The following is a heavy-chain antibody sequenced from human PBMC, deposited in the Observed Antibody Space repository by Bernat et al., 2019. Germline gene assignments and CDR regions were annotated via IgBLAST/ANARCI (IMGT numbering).Heavy chain of an antibody. CDR1: GFTFSSYA. Sequence: EVQLLESGGGLVQPGGSLRLSCAASGFTFSSYAMSWVRQAPGKGLEWVSAISGSGDNAYCGDSVKGRFTISRDNSKSTLYLQMNSLRDEDTAAYYCAKNRDYGDSKPDDFWGQGTLVTVSS. V-gene: IGHV3-23*01. J-gene: IGHJ4*02. CDR2: ISGSGDNA. D-gene: IGHD4-17*01. CDR3: AKNRDYGDSKPDDF.